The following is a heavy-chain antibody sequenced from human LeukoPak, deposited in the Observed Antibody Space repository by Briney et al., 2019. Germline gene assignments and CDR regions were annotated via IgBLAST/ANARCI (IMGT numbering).Heavy chain of an antibody. CDR1: GFTFGDYA. J-gene: IGHJ6*03. CDR3: TREAVVPAALLSLYYYYYMDV. D-gene: IGHD2-2*01. CDR2: IRSKAYGGTT. Sequence: GGSLRLSCTASGFTFGDYAMSWVRQAPGKGLEWVGFIRSKAYGGTTEYAASVKGRFTISRDDSKSIAYLQMNSLKTEDTAVYYCTREAVVPAALLSLYYYYYMDVWGKGTTVTISS. V-gene: IGHV3-49*04.